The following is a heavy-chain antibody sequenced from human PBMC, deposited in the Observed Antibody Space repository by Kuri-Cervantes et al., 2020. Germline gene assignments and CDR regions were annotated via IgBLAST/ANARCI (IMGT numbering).Heavy chain of an antibody. Sequence: GGSLRLSCAASGFTFSSYGMHWVRQAPGKGLEWVAVISYDGSNKYYADSVKGRFTISRDNSKNTLYLQMNSLRAEDTAVYYCAKADSSSSIGDYWGQGTLVTVSS. CDR2: ISYDGSNK. CDR1: GFTFSSYG. CDR3: AKADSSSSIGDY. J-gene: IGHJ4*02. V-gene: IGHV3-30*18. D-gene: IGHD6-13*01.